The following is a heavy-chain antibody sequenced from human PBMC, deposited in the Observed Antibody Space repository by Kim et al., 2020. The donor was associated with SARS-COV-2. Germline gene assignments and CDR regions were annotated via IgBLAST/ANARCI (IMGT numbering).Heavy chain of an antibody. V-gene: IGHV4-31*03. CDR3: ATDSDYPPYFDL. J-gene: IGHJ2*01. CDR1: GGSISSGGYY. Sequence: SETLSLTCTVSGGSISSGGYYWSWIRQHPGKGLEWIGYIYYSGSTYYNPSLKSRVTISVDTSKNQFSLKLSSVTAADTAVYYCATDSDYPPYFDLWGRGTLVTVSS. D-gene: IGHD5-12*01. CDR2: IYYSGST.